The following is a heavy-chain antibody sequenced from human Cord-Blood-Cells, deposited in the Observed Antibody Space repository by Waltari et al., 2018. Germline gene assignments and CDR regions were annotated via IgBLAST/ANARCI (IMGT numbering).Heavy chain of an antibody. CDR3: ARDLGSSSFLDY. Sequence: QVHLVESGGGVVQPGRSLRLSCAASGFTFSSYGMHWVRQAPGKGLEWVAVIWYDGSNKYYADSVKGRFTISRDNSKNTLYLQMNSLRAEDTAVYYCARDLGSSSFLDYWGQGTLVTVSS. CDR1: GFTFSSYG. D-gene: IGHD6-6*01. J-gene: IGHJ4*02. V-gene: IGHV3-33*01. CDR2: IWYDGSNK.